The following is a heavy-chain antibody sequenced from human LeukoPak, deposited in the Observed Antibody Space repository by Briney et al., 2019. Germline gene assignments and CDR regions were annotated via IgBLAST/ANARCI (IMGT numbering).Heavy chain of an antibody. J-gene: IGHJ4*02. CDR1: GGSISSYY. CDR3: ARGEAAAGFIFDY. D-gene: IGHD6-13*01. CDR2: IYYSGST. V-gene: IGHV4-59*01. Sequence: SETLSLTCTVSGGSISSYYWSWIRQPPGKGLEWIGYIYYSGSTNYNPSLKSRVTISVDTSKNQFSLKLSSVTAADTAVYYCARGEAAAGFIFDYWGQGTLVTVSS.